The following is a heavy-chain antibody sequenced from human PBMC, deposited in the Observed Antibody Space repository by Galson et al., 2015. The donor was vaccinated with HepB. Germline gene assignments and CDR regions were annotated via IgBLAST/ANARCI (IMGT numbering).Heavy chain of an antibody. D-gene: IGHD6-6*01. V-gene: IGHV1-18*01. J-gene: IGHJ6*03. Sequence: VKVSCKASGYTFTSYGISWVRQAPGQGLEWMGWISAYNGNTNYAQKLQGRVTMTTDTSTSTAYMELRSLRSDDTAVYYCARRSSSPRFYYYYYMDVWGKGTTVTVSS. CDR3: ARRSSSPRFYYYYYMDV. CDR2: ISAYNGNT. CDR1: GYTFTSYG.